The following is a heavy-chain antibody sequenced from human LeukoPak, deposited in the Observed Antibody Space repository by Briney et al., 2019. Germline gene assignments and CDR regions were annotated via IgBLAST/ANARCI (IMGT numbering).Heavy chain of an antibody. CDR1: GGSFSGYY. D-gene: IGHD2-2*01. CDR2: INHSGST. J-gene: IGHJ4*02. V-gene: IGHV4-34*01. Sequence: PPETLSLTCAVYGGSFSGYYWSWIRQPPGKGLEWIGEINHSGSTNYNPSLKSRVTISVDTSKNQFSLKLSSVTAADTAVYYCARTRGVPAAIRRGFDYWGQGTLVTVSS. CDR3: ARTRGVPAAIRRGFDY.